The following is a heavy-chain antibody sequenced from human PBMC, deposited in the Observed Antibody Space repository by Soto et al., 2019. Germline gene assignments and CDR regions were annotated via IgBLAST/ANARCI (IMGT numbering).Heavy chain of an antibody. D-gene: IGHD6-19*01. CDR2: IIPIFGTA. Sequence: SVKVSCKASGGTFSSYAISWVRQAPGQGLEWMGGIIPIFGTANYAQKFQGRVTITADESTSTAYMELSSLRSEDTAVYYCARDFGAVAGRGFDYWGQGTLVTVSS. CDR3: ARDFGAVAGRGFDY. J-gene: IGHJ4*02. CDR1: GGTFSSYA. V-gene: IGHV1-69*13.